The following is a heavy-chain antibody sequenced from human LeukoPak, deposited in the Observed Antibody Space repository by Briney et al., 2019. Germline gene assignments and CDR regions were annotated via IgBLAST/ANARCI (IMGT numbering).Heavy chain of an antibody. CDR3: ARQEQSFRISSYFDY. CDR2: INSDGSST. Sequence: GGPLRLSCAASGFTFSSYWMHWVRQAPGKGLVWVSRINSDGSSTSYADSVKGRFTISRDNAKNTLYLQMNSLRAEDTAVYYCARQEQSFRISSYFDYWGQGTLVTVSS. CDR1: GFTFSSYW. V-gene: IGHV3-74*01. J-gene: IGHJ4*02. D-gene: IGHD6-13*01.